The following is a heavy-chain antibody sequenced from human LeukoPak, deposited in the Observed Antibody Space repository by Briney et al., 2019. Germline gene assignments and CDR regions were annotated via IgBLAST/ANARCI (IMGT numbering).Heavy chain of an antibody. CDR1: GYSFTSYW. J-gene: IGHJ5*02. V-gene: IGHV5-51*01. Sequence: GESLKISCKGSGYSFTSYWIGWVRQMPGKGLEWMGIIYPGDSDTRYSPSFQGQVTISADKSISTAYLQWSSLKASDTAMYYCARGLHGVLRFLEWSPAGFDPWGQGTLVTVSS. CDR2: IYPGDSDT. D-gene: IGHD3-3*01. CDR3: ARGLHGVLRFLEWSPAGFDP.